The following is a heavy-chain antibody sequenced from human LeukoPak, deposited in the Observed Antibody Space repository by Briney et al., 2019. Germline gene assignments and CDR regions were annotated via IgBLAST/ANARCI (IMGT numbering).Heavy chain of an antibody. V-gene: IGHV1-8*03. CDR3: ARNYYDFWSGYPSSYYYYYMDV. D-gene: IGHD3-3*01. CDR2: MNPKSGNT. CDR1: GYTFTSYD. Sequence: ASVKVSCKASGYTFTSYDINWVRQATGQGLEWMGWMNPKSGNTGYAQKFQGRVTITRNTSISTAYMELSSLRSEDTAVYYCARNYYDFWSGYPSSYYYYYMDVWGKGTTVTVSS. J-gene: IGHJ6*03.